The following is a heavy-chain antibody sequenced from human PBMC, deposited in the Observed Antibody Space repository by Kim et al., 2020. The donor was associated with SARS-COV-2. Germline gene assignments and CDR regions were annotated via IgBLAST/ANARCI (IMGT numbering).Heavy chain of an antibody. V-gene: IGHV4-61*01. CDR2: IYYSGST. Sequence: SETLSLTCTLSGGSITSSSYYWSWMRQPPGKGLEWIGYIYYSGSTNYNPSLKSRVTISVDTSKNQFSLKLSSVTAADTAVYYCARGDSSGWPYYYYYYGMDVWGQGTTVTVSS. J-gene: IGHJ6*02. CDR1: GGSITSSSYY. CDR3: ARGDSSGWPYYYYYYGMDV. D-gene: IGHD6-19*01.